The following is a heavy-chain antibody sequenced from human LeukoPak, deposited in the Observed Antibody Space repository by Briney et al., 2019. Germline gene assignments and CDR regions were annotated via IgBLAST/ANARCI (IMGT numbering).Heavy chain of an antibody. CDR2: IRSDGSDT. V-gene: IGHV3-74*01. CDR3: AKDWAAMVTFGWLDY. CDR1: GFTFSDTW. J-gene: IGHJ4*02. D-gene: IGHD5-18*01. Sequence: GGSLRLSCAASGFTFSDTWMHWVRQAPGEGLVWVSRIRSDGSDTRYAESVKGRFTISRDNAKNTLYLQMNSLRAEDTAVYYCAKDWAAMVTFGWLDYWGQGTLVTVSS.